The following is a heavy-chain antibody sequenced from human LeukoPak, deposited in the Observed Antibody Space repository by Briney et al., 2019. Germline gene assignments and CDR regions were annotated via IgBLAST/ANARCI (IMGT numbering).Heavy chain of an antibody. J-gene: IGHJ4*02. D-gene: IGHD3-3*01. CDR3: ARDNVITIFGVVTADH. V-gene: IGHV1-18*01. CDR2: ISAYNGNT. Sequence: ASVNVSFTASGYTFTSYGISWVRQAPGQGLEWMGWISAYNGNTNYAQKLQGRVTMTTDTSTSTAYMELRSLRSDDTAVYYCARDNVITIFGVVTADHWGQGTLVTVSS. CDR1: GYTFTSYG.